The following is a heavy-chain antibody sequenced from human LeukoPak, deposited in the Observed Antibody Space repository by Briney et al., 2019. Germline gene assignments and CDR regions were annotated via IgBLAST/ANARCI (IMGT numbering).Heavy chain of an antibody. Sequence: GGSLRLSCAASGFTFSSYGMSWVRQAPGKGLEWVSSISLSGGSPYYADPVKGRFTISRDNSKNTLFLQMNSLTAEDTAIYSCARTRLEYCSGGSCFDAFDIWGQGTMVTVSS. D-gene: IGHD2-15*01. CDR3: ARTRLEYCSGGSCFDAFDI. CDR1: GFTFSSYG. CDR2: ISLSGGSP. J-gene: IGHJ3*02. V-gene: IGHV3-23*01.